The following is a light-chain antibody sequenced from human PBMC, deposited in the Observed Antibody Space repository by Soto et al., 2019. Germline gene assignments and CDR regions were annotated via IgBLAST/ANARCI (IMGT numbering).Light chain of an antibody. CDR1: TGAVTRGYY. J-gene: IGLJ1*01. V-gene: IGLV7-43*01. CDR2: STN. CDR3: LLSYGGTYV. Sequence: QTVVTQEPSLTVSPGGTVTLTCAPSTGAVTRGYYPNWFQQKPGQAPRALIYSTNNKHSWTPARISGSLLGGKAALTLSGVQPEDEAEYYCLLSYGGTYVFGTGTKLTVL.